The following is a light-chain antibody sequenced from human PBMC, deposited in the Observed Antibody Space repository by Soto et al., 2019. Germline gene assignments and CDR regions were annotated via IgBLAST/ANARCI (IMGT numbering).Light chain of an antibody. Sequence: QSVLTQPPSASGTPGQRVTISCSGSSSNIGSNYVYWYQQLPGTAPQLLIYRNNQPPSGVPDRFAGSKSGTSASRAISGLRSEDESEYYCAAWDDRLSGVVLGGGTKLTVL. J-gene: IGLJ2*01. CDR1: SSNIGSNY. CDR2: RNN. V-gene: IGLV1-47*01. CDR3: AAWDDRLSGVV.